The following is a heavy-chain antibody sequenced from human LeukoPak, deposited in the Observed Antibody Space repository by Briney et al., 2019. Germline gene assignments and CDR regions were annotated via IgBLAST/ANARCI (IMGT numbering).Heavy chain of an antibody. Sequence: GGSLRLSCAASGFTFDDYGMSWVRQAPGKGLEWVSGINWNGGSTGYADSVKGRFTISRDSAKNSLYLQMNSLRAEDTALYYCARVVGGRIVGTVDYWGRGTLVTVSS. CDR1: GFTFDDYG. J-gene: IGHJ4*02. V-gene: IGHV3-20*04. D-gene: IGHD1-26*01. CDR2: INWNGGST. CDR3: ARVVGGRIVGTVDY.